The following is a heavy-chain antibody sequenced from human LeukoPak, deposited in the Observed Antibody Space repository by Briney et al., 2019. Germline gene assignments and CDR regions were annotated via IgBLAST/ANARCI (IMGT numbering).Heavy chain of an antibody. CDR3: ARISEVKPYYFDY. V-gene: IGHV4-4*07. J-gene: IGHJ4*02. D-gene: IGHD2-15*01. Sequence: SETQSLTCTVSGDSITSYYWSWIRQPAGKGLEWIGRIYTSGNINYNPSLESRVTLLVDTSKKQFSLRLTSVTAAVSAVYYCARISEVKPYYFDYWGQGTLVTVSS. CDR2: IYTSGNI. CDR1: GDSITSYY.